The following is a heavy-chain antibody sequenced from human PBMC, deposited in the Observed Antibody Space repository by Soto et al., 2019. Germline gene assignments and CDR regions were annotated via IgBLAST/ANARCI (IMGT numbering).Heavy chain of an antibody. D-gene: IGHD2-15*01. J-gene: IGHJ5*02. CDR1: GCSICSSSYY. CDR2: IYYSGGT. V-gene: IGHV4-30-4*08. CDR3: ARLVQLLQGRWFDP. Sequence: SETLSLTCTVSGCSICSSSYYWGWIRQPPGKGLEWIGYIYYSGGTYYNPSLKSRVTISVDTSKNQFSLKLSSVTAADTAVYYCARLVQLLQGRWFDPWGQGTLVTVSS.